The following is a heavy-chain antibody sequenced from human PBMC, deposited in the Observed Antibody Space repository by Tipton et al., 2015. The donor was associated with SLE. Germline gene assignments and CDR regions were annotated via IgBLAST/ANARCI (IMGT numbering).Heavy chain of an antibody. J-gene: IGHJ4*02. V-gene: IGHV4-59*01. D-gene: IGHD1-26*01. CDR3: ARGSGYFDY. CDR2: IYYSGST. Sequence: LRLSCTVSGGSISSYHWSWIRQPPGKGLEWIGYIYYSGSTNYNPSLKSRVTISVDTSKNQFPLKLSSVTAADTAVYYCARGSGYFDYWGQGTLVTVSS. CDR1: GGSISSYH.